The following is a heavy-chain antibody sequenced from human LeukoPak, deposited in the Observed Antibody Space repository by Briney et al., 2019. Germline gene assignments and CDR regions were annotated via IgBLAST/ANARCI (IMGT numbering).Heavy chain of an antibody. Sequence: GGSLRLSCAASGFTFSSYSMNWVRQAPGKGLEWVSYISSSSSTIYYADSVKGRFTISRDNAKNTLYLQMNSLRAEDTAVYYCAKVSGSGGSYYNYWGQGTLVTVSS. CDR1: GFTFSSYS. V-gene: IGHV3-48*01. D-gene: IGHD1-26*01. CDR2: ISSSSSTI. J-gene: IGHJ4*02. CDR3: AKVSGSGGSYYNY.